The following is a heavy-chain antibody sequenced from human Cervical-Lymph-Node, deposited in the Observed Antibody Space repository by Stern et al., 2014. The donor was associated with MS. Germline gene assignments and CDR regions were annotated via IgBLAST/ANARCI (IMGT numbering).Heavy chain of an antibody. V-gene: IGHV1-69*01. CDR3: ALISETSDRWDSLGYDL. J-gene: IGHJ5*02. CDR1: GGTFSKFP. Sequence: VQLVESGAEVTKPGSSVKVSCKASGGTFSKFPSSWVRQAPGQGLEWMGGIVPVFGTPTYAQELRCRVTITADVATSTVYIELSSLRSDDTAVDVCALISETSDRWDSLGYDLWGQGTLVTVSS. D-gene: IGHD1-14*01. CDR2: IVPVFGTP.